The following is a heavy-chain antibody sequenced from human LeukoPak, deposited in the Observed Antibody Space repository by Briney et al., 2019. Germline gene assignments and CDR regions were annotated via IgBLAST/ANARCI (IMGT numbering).Heavy chain of an antibody. CDR1: GLTFSSYA. Sequence: QPGGSLRLSCAASGLTFSSYAMSWVRRSPGKGLDWVSVISGSGGTTYYADSGKGQFTISRDNSKNTLYLQMNSLRAEDTAVYYCAKVDRGILTGYLDYWGQGTLVTVSS. D-gene: IGHD3-9*01. CDR3: AKVDRGILTGYLDY. V-gene: IGHV3-23*01. CDR2: ISGSGGTT. J-gene: IGHJ4*02.